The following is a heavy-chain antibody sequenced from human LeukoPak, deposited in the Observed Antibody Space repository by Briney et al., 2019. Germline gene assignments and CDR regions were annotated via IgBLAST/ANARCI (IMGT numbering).Heavy chain of an antibody. CDR3: ARESRAGYDYVWESYRYTGLDY. CDR1: GFIFNEYA. D-gene: IGHD3-16*02. Sequence: GGSLRLSCAASGFIFNEYAMHWVRQAPGKGLEWVATITHDGNTAYYADSVKGRFTISRDNAKNSLYLQMNSLRAEDTAVYYCARESRAGYDYVWESYRYTGLDYWGQGTLVTVSS. V-gene: IGHV3-30-3*01. J-gene: IGHJ4*02. CDR2: ITHDGNTA.